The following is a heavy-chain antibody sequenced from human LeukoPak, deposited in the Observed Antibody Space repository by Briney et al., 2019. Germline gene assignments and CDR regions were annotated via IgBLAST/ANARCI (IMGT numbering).Heavy chain of an antibody. CDR2: FYPGGTT. CDR1: GGSITTYY. V-gene: IGHV4-59*08. J-gene: IGHJ4*02. D-gene: IGHD1-26*01. Sequence: SETLSLTFTVSGGSITTYYWSWIRQSPGKGLEWIGYFYPGGTTSYNPSLTSRVTRSLDRSRSQFSLKLSSVTAADTAVYYCARQVGSSRIDYWGQGTLVTVSS. CDR3: ARQVGSSRIDY.